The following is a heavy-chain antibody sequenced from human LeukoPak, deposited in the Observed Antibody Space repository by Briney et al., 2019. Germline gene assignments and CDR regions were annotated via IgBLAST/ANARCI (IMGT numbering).Heavy chain of an antibody. CDR2: IKQDESEK. Sequence: GGSLRLSCAASGFTFSSNWMSWVRQAPGKGLEWVANIKQDESEKYYVDSVKGRFTISRDNAKNSLYLQMNSPSAEDTAVYYCAKETIYYFGSGSYDWFDSWGQGTLVTVSS. CDR3: AKETIYYFGSGSYDWFDS. V-gene: IGHV3-7*03. D-gene: IGHD3-10*01. CDR1: GFTFSSNW. J-gene: IGHJ5*01.